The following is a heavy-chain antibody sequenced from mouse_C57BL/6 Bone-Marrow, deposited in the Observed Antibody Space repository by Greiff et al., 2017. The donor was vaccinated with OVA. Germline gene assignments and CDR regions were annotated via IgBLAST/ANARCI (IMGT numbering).Heavy chain of an antibody. J-gene: IGHJ4*01. V-gene: IGHV5-16*01. CDR2: INYDGSST. D-gene: IGHD4-1*01. CDR3: ARDGIYAMDC. CDR1: GFTFSDYY. Sequence: EVKLMESEGGLVQPGSSMKLSCTASGFTFSDYYMAWVRQVPEKGLEWVANINYDGSSTYYLDSLKSRFIISRDNAKNILYLQMSSLKSEDTATCSCARDGIYAMDCWGQGTSVTVAS.